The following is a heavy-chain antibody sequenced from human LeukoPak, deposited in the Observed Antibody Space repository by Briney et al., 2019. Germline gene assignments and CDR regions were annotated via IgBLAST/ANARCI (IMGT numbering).Heavy chain of an antibody. Sequence: SETLSLTCAVYGGSFSGYYWSWIRQPPGKGLEWIGEINHSGSTNYNPSLKSRVTISVDTSKNQFSLKLSSVTGADKAVYYCARVKRGYSYGFHPGWFDPWGQGTLVSVSS. CDR3: ARVKRGYSYGFHPGWFDP. V-gene: IGHV4-34*01. J-gene: IGHJ5*02. D-gene: IGHD5-18*01. CDR1: GGSFSGYY. CDR2: INHSGST.